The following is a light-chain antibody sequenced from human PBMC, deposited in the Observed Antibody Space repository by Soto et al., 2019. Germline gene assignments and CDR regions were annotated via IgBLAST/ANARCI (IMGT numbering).Light chain of an antibody. CDR1: SSNIGAGHD. V-gene: IGLV1-40*01. J-gene: IGLJ1*01. CDR2: GNS. CDR3: QSYDSSLSSYV. Sequence: QSVLTQPPSVSGAPGQRVTISCTGSSSNIGAGHDVHWYQHLPGTAPKLLIYGNSNRPSGVPDRFSGSKSGTSASLAITGLQAEDEADYYCQSYDSSLSSYVFGTGTKLTVL.